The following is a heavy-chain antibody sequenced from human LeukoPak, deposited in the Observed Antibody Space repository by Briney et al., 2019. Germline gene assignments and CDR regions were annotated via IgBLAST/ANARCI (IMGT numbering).Heavy chain of an antibody. Sequence: PSETLSLTCAVYGGSFSGYYWSWIRQPPGKGLEWIGEINHSGSTNYNPSLKSRVTISVDTSKNQFFLKLSSVTAADTAVYYCARQGRYSSSWSRSYYYYYYMDVWGKGTTVTVSS. D-gene: IGHD6-13*01. J-gene: IGHJ6*03. CDR2: INHSGST. CDR3: ARQGRYSSSWSRSYYYYYYMDV. V-gene: IGHV4-34*01. CDR1: GGSFSGYY.